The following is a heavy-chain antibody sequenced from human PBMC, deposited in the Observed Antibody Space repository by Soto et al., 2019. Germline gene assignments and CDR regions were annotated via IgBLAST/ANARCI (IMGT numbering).Heavy chain of an antibody. J-gene: IGHJ6*02. Sequence: TGGSLRLSCAASGFTFSSYSMNWVRQAPGKGLEWVSSISSSSNYKYYADSVKGRFTISRDNAKNSLYLQMNSLRAEDTAVYYCARVVDYYDPYYYYGMDVWGQGTTVTVSS. D-gene: IGHD3-22*01. CDR1: GFTFSSYS. CDR3: ARVVDYYDPYYYYGMDV. CDR2: ISSSSNYK. V-gene: IGHV3-21*01.